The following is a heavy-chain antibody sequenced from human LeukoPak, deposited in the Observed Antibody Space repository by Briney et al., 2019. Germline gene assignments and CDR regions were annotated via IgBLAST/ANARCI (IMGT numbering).Heavy chain of an antibody. CDR2: ISGSGDSA. D-gene: IGHD6-19*01. CDR1: GFTFSNYA. V-gene: IGHV3-23*01. J-gene: IGHJ4*02. Sequence: GGSLRLSCAASGFTFSNYAMSWVRHAPGEGLEWVTTISGSGDSAYYADPVKGRFTISRDNSKNTLYLQMNSLRAEDTAVYCCAKDLKQRNLAVAGIGFDYWGQGTLVTVSS. CDR3: AKDLKQRNLAVAGIGFDY.